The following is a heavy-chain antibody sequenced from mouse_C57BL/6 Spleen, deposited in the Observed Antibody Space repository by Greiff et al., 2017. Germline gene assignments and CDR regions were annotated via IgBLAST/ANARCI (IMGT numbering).Heavy chain of an antibody. D-gene: IGHD1-1*01. V-gene: IGHV1-64*01. Sequence: QVQLKQPGAELVKPGASVKLSCKASGYTFTSYWMHWVKQRPGQGLEWIGMIHPNSGSTNYNEKFKSKATLTVDKSSSTAYMQLSSLTSEDSAVYYCARRYGSPYYFDYWGQGTTLTVSS. CDR2: IHPNSGST. CDR3: ARRYGSPYYFDY. CDR1: GYTFTSYW. J-gene: IGHJ2*01.